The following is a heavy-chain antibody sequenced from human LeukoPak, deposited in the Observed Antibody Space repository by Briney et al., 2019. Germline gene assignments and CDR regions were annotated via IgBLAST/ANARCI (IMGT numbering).Heavy chain of an antibody. CDR1: GFTVNTNY. CDR3: TDSSGYYPEYFQH. V-gene: IGHV3-23*01. CDR2: ISGSGGST. D-gene: IGHD3-22*01. Sequence: GGSLRLSCAASGFTVNTNYMSWVRQAPGKGLEWVSAISGSGGSTYYADSVKGRFTISRDNSKDTLYLQMNSLRAEDTAVYYCTDSSGYYPEYFQHWGQGTLVTVSS. J-gene: IGHJ1*01.